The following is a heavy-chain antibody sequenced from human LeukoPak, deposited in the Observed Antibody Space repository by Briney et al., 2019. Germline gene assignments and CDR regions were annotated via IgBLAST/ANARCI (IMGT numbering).Heavy chain of an antibody. CDR2: IYYSGST. D-gene: IGHD2-8*01. Sequence: PSETLSLTCTVSGGSISSGDYYWSWIRQPPGKGLEWIGYIYYSGSTYYNPSLKSRVTISVDTSKNQFSLKLSSVTAADTAVYYCARAAAVYAIRVFGVQYNWFDPWGQGTLVTVSS. V-gene: IGHV4-30-4*01. J-gene: IGHJ5*02. CDR3: ARAAAVYAIRVFGVQYNWFDP. CDR1: GGSISSGDYY.